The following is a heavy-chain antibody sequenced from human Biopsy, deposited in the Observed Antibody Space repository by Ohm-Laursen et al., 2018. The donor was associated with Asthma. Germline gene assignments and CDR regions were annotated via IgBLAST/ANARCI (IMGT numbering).Heavy chain of an antibody. J-gene: IGHJ6*02. CDR3: ASYEVVTAILPMDV. Sequence: LSLTCAASGFSFSRYGMHWVRQAPGKGLEWVAVISFDGSNKYYGDSAKGRFTIARDNSKNTVYLQMNSLRAEDTAVHYCASYEVVTAILPMDVWGQGTTVTVSS. D-gene: IGHD2-21*02. V-gene: IGHV3-30*03. CDR1: GFSFSRYG. CDR2: ISFDGSNK.